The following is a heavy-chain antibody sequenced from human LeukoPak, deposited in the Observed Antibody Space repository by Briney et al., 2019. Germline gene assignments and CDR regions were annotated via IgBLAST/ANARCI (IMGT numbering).Heavy chain of an antibody. J-gene: IGHJ1*01. D-gene: IGHD3/OR15-3a*01. CDR2: INTDGTEI. CDR1: GFSFSTYW. CDR3: ARAKDPWTPEHFQH. Sequence: GGSLRLSCAASGFSFSTYWMNWVRQAPGKGLEWVSNINTDGTEINYLDSVRGRFTISRDNAKNSLYLQMNSLRAEDTAVYYCARAKDPWTPEHFQHWGQGTLVTVSS. V-gene: IGHV3-7*01.